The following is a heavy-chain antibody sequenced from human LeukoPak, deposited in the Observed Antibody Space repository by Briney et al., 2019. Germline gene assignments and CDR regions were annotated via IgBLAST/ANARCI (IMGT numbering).Heavy chain of an antibody. V-gene: IGHV4-4*08. D-gene: IGHD3-10*01. Sequence: SETLSLTCTVSGGSISTYYWSWIRQPPGKGLEWIGYIYTSGSTNYNPSLKSRVTISVDTSKNPFSLKLSSVTAADTAVYYCARRLYYYGSGSYLGSFDPWGQGTLVTVSS. J-gene: IGHJ5*02. CDR1: GGSISTYY. CDR3: ARRLYYYGSGSYLGSFDP. CDR2: IYTSGST.